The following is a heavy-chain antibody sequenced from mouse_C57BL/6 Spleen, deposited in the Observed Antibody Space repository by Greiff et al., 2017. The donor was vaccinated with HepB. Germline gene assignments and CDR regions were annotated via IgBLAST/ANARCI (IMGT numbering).Heavy chain of an antibody. CDR1: GYSFTGYY. V-gene: IGHV1-42*01. CDR2: INPRTGGT. Sequence: EVQLQQSGPELVKPGASVKISCKASGYSFTGYYMNWVKQSPEKSLEWIGEINPRTGGTTYNQKFKAKATLTVDKSSSTAYMQLKSLTSEDSAVYYCAGTGYDPAWFAYWGQGTLVTVSA. D-gene: IGHD3-1*01. J-gene: IGHJ3*01. CDR3: AGTGYDPAWFAY.